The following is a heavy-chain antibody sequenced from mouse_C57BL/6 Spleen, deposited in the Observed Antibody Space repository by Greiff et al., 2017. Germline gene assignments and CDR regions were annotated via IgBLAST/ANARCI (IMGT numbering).Heavy chain of an antibody. V-gene: IGHV1-69*01. CDR3: ARMGSNLFDY. J-gene: IGHJ2*01. Sequence: VKLQQPGAELVMPGASVKLSCKASGYTFTSYWMHWVKQRPGQGLEWIGEIDPSDSYTNYNQKFKGKSTLTVDKSSSTAYMQLSSLTSEDSAVYYCARMGSNLFDYWGQGTTLTVSS. CDR1: GYTFTSYW. CDR2: IDPSDSYT. D-gene: IGHD2-5*01.